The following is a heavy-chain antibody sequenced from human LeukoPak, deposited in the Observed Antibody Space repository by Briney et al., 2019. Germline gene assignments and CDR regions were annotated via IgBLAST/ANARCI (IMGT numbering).Heavy chain of an antibody. V-gene: IGHV4-59*08. Sequence: KPSQTLSLTCTVSGGSISSYYWSWIRQPPGKGLEWIGYIYYSGSTNYNPSLKSRVTISVDTSKNQFSLKLSSVTAADTAVYYCARHRSLSSGWTEPFDYWGQGTLVTVSS. CDR3: ARHRSLSSGWTEPFDY. CDR1: GGSISSYY. J-gene: IGHJ4*02. CDR2: IYYSGST. D-gene: IGHD6-19*01.